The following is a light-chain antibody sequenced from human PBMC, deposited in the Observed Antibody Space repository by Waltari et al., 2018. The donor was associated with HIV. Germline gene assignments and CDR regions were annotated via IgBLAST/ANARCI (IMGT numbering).Light chain of an antibody. CDR3: AAWDDSLNGWV. Sequence: QSVLTQPPSASGTPGQRVTISCSGSSSNIGGNTINWYQQLPGTAPKLLIFDNNQRPSGVPDRFSGSNSGSSASLAIGGLQSEDEADYFCAAWDDSLNGWVFGGGTKLTVL. V-gene: IGLV1-44*01. J-gene: IGLJ3*02. CDR2: DNN. CDR1: SSNIGGNT.